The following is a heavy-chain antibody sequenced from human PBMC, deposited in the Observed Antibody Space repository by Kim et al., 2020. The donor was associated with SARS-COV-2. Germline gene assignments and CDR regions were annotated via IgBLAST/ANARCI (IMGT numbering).Heavy chain of an antibody. D-gene: IGHD2-8*02. CDR3: ARGVSQSTGIYDY. V-gene: IGHV1-18*01. Sequence: YAQKIQGRVTMTTDTSTSTAYMELRSLRSDDTAVYYCARGVSQSTGIYDYWGQGTLVTVSS. J-gene: IGHJ4*02.